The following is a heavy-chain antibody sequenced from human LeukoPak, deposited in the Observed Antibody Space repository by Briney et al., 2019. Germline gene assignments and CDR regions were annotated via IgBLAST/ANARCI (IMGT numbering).Heavy chain of an antibody. D-gene: IGHD1-26*01. CDR3: SRESGAFCPFGY. CDR2: ISLTGET. CDR1: GGSISSTNW. V-gene: IGHV4-4*02. Sequence: PSETLSLTCGVSGGSISSTNWWSWVRQTPGPGLDWIGEISLTGETNYNPSLNGRVTMSLDGSRNQLSLTLTSVTAADTAIYYCSRESGAFCPFGYWGQGTLVIVPP. J-gene: IGHJ4*02.